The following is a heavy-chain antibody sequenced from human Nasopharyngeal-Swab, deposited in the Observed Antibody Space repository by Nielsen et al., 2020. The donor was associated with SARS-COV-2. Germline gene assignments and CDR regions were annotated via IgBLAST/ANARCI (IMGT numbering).Heavy chain of an antibody. CDR1: GGSISSGGYY. CDR3: ASELLQYNWFDP. J-gene: IGHJ5*02. V-gene: IGHV4-31*03. CDR2: IYYSGST. Sequence: SETLSLTCTVSGGSISSGGYYWSWIRQHPGKGLEWIGYIYYSGSTYYNPSLKSRVTISVDTSKNQFSLKLSSVTAADTAVYYCASELLQYNWFDPWGQGTLVTVSS. D-gene: IGHD2-15*01.